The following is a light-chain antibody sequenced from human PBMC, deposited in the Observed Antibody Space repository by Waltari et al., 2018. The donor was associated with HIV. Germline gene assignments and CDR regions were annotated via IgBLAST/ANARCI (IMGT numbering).Light chain of an antibody. CDR1: SYNIGNNF. CDR2: QND. Sequence: QSVLTQPPSASGTPGQRVTISCSGNSYNIGNNFVSWYQQVPGMAPKLLIYQNDQRPSGVPDRFSGSKSGTSASLASSGLRSEDEADYYCSAWDDKLTALVFGGGTKLTDL. V-gene: IGLV1-47*01. CDR3: SAWDDKLTALV. J-gene: IGLJ2*01.